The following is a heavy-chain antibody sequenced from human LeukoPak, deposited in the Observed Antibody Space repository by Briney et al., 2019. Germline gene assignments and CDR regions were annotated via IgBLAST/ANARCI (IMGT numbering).Heavy chain of an antibody. CDR3: GRRAGSGSTKVFDI. CDR2: IYTSGST. CDR1: GASISSYY. D-gene: IGHD3-10*01. Sequence: SEPRSPTCAVSGASISSYYWSWIRQPAGKALEWIGRIYTSGSTYYNPSLNNRVTISVDTPPKQLSPKLRAVTTPGTAEYYCGRRAGSGSTKVFDIWGQGTMVTVSS. J-gene: IGHJ3*02. V-gene: IGHV4-4*07.